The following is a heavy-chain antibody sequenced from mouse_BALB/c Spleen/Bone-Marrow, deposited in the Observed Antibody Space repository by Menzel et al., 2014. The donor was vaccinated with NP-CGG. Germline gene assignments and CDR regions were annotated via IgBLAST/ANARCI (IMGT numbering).Heavy chain of an antibody. CDR3: ARSSSYDYDVGFAY. V-gene: IGHV3-2*02. J-gene: IGHJ3*01. D-gene: IGHD2-4*01. CDR2: ISYSGST. Sequence: LQQSGPGLVKPSQSLSLTCIVTGYSITRDYAWNWIRQFPGNKLEWMGYISYSGSTTYNPSLESRISITRDTSKXQFFLQLNSVTTEDTATYYCARSSSYDYDVGFAYWDQGTLVTVSA. CDR1: GYSITRDYA.